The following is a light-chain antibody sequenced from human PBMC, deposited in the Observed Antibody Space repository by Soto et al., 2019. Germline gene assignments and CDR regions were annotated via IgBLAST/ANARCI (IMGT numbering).Light chain of an antibody. Sequence: DIQMTQSPGSLSASVGDRVTITCRASQSITKNLNWYQHKPGKAPELLIYHASDSQAGVPSRFSGSGSGTDITLIISGLQTEDFATYFCQQSYSSPYTFGPGTKVEIK. J-gene: IGKJ2*01. CDR3: QQSYSSPYT. V-gene: IGKV1-39*01. CDR2: HAS. CDR1: QSITKN.